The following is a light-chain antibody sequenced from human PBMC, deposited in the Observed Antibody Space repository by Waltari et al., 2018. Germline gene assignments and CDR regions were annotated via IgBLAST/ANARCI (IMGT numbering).Light chain of an antibody. CDR2: GND. Sequence: QSVLTQAPSVSGTPGQRVTISCSGTNYNIGSGPVNWYQQVPGMSPKLLISGNDQRPSGVPDRFSGSKSGTSASLAISGLQSEDEADYYCATWDGRVNGVLFGGGTKVTVL. CDR1: NYNIGSGP. V-gene: IGLV1-44*01. CDR3: ATWDGRVNGVL. J-gene: IGLJ2*01.